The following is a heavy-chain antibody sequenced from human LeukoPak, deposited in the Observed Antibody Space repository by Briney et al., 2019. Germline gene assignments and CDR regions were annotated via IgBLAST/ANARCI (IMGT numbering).Heavy chain of an antibody. D-gene: IGHD3-10*01. CDR3: AKDRHFYGAGTCYNLDY. V-gene: IGHV3-30*18. J-gene: IGHJ4*02. CDR2: ISYDGSTK. CDR1: GFIFSTHG. Sequence: PGGSLRLSCAASGFIFSTHGTHWVPQAPRKGRGWVSLISYDGSTKYYADSVEGRFTISRDNSTSTLYLQLNSVRVEDTAVYYCAKDRHFYGAGTCYNLDYWGQGTLVTVSS.